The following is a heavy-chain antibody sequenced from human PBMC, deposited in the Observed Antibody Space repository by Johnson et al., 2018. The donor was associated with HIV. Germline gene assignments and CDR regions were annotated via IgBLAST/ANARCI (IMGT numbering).Heavy chain of an antibody. CDR1: GFTVSSNY. D-gene: IGHD1-26*01. V-gene: IGHV3-66*02. Sequence: VQLVESGGGLVQPGGSLRLSCAASGFTVSSNYMSWVRRAPGKGLEWVSAISGSGGSTFYADSVKGRFTISRDNSENTLYLQMNSLRAEDTAVFFCARDWSWRGSLKGGGAFDIWGQGTLVTVSA. CDR2: SGSGGST. CDR3: ARDWSWRGSLKGGGAFDI. J-gene: IGHJ3*02.